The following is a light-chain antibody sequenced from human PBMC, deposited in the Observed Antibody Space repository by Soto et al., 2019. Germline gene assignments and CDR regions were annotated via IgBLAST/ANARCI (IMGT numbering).Light chain of an antibody. Sequence: DIQMTQSPSTLSASVGDRVTITCRASQSISDWLAWYQQKPGKAPRLLIYDASSFESGVPSRFSGSGSGTEFTLTISSLQPDDFATYYCQQYSSYWTFGQGTKVEIK. J-gene: IGKJ1*01. CDR2: DAS. V-gene: IGKV1-5*01. CDR3: QQYSSYWT. CDR1: QSISDW.